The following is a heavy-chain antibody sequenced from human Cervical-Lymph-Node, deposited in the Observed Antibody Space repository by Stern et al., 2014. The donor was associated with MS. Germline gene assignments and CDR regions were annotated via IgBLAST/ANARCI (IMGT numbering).Heavy chain of an antibody. Sequence: VQLVQSGGEVKKPGASVKVSCKASGYAFASYGISWVRQAPGQGLEWVGWLSTYNGDTRYAEKFQGRVTMTTDTSTSTAYMELRSLTSDDTAIYYCARDEVYYYDYSGHHFWGQGTLVTVSS. V-gene: IGHV1-18*04. CDR3: ARDEVYYYDYSGHHF. CDR1: GYAFASYG. CDR2: LSTYNGDT. D-gene: IGHD3-22*01. J-gene: IGHJ4*02.